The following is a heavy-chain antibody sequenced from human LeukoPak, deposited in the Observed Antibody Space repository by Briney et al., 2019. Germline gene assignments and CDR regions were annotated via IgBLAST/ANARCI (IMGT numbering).Heavy chain of an antibody. J-gene: IGHJ4*02. CDR3: ARQYSYDSSGYYPWDY. Sequence: GGSLRLSCAASGFTFSSYWMHWVRQAPGKGLVWVSRLNSDGSSTTYADSVKGRFTISRDNAKNTLYLQMNSLRAEDTAMYYCARQYSYDSSGYYPWDYWGQGTLVTVSS. CDR2: LNSDGSST. D-gene: IGHD3-22*01. CDR1: GFTFSSYW. V-gene: IGHV3-74*01.